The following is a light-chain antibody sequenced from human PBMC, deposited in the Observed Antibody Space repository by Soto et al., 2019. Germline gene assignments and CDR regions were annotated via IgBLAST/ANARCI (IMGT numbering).Light chain of an antibody. J-gene: IGLJ1*01. V-gene: IGLV2-8*01. CDR1: SSDIGGYNY. Sequence: QSVLTQPPSASGSPGQPVTISCTGASSDIGGYNYVSWYQQHPGKAPKLMIYEVSKRPSGVPDRLSGSKSGNTASLTVSGLQAEDEADYYCSSYAGSNNYVFGSGTKVTVL. CDR3: SSYAGSNNYV. CDR2: EVS.